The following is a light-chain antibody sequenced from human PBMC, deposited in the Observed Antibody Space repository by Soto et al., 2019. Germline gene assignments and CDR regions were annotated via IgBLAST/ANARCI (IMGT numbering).Light chain of an antibody. V-gene: IGKV3-11*01. J-gene: IGKJ3*01. CDR1: QSVSSY. CDR3: QQRTNWPRSFT. Sequence: EIVLTQSPATLSLSPGERGTLSCRASQSVSSYLAWYQQKPGQAPRLLIYDTSKRATGIPARFSGSGSGTDFTLTISSLEPEDFAVYYCQQRTNWPRSFTFGPGTKVDIK. CDR2: DTS.